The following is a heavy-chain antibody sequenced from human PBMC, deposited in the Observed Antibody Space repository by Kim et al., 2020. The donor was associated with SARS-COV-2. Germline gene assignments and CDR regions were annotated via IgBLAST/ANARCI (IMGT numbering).Heavy chain of an antibody. D-gene: IGHD6-6*01. J-gene: IGHJ6*02. V-gene: IGHV3-30*18. CDR1: GFTFSSYG. CDR2: ISYDGSNK. Sequence: GGSLRLSCAASGFTFSSYGMHWVRQAPGKGLEWVAVISYDGSNKYYADSVKGRFTISRDNSKNTLYLQMNSLRAEDTAVYYCAKVRGYSSSSHYGMDVWGQGTTVTVSS. CDR3: AKVRGYSSSSHYGMDV.